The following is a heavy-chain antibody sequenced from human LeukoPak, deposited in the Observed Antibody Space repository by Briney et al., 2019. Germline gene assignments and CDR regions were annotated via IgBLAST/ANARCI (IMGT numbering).Heavy chain of an antibody. Sequence: ASVKVSCKASGYTFTSYDINWVRQATGQGLEWMGWMNPNSGNTGYAQKFQGRVTMTRNTSISTAYMELSSLRSEDTAVYYCATYGGYYYGSGSYYPADYWGQGTLVTVSS. CDR1: GYTFTSYD. J-gene: IGHJ4*02. CDR3: ATYGGYYYGSGSYYPADY. V-gene: IGHV1-8*01. CDR2: MNPNSGNT. D-gene: IGHD3-10*01.